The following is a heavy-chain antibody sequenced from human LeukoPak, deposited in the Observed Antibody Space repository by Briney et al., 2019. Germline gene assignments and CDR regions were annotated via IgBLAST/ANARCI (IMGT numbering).Heavy chain of an antibody. V-gene: IGHV3-53*01. CDR1: GFTVSSNY. J-gene: IGHJ6*03. CDR3: ARDSIVRGNIGNDMDV. Sequence: PGGSLRLSCAASGFTVSSNYMSWVRQAPRKGLEWVSVIYSGGSTYYADSVKGRFTISRDNAKNSLYLQMNSLRAGDTAVYYCARDSIVRGNIGNDMDVWGKGTTVTVSS. D-gene: IGHD2-8*01. CDR2: IYSGGST.